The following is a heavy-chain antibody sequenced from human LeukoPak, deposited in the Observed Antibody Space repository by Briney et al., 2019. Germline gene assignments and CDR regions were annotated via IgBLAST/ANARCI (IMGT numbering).Heavy chain of an antibody. D-gene: IGHD6-19*01. J-gene: IGHJ4*02. Sequence: SDTLSLTCAVSGGSITNYSWNWIRQPPGKGLEWIGYIYYSGSTNYNPSLTSRVTISVDTSKNQFSLKLGSVTAADTAVYYCARGGGSSGWYTYWGQGTLVTVSS. V-gene: IGHV4-59*07. CDR3: ARGGGSSGWYTY. CDR1: GGSITNYS. CDR2: IYYSGST.